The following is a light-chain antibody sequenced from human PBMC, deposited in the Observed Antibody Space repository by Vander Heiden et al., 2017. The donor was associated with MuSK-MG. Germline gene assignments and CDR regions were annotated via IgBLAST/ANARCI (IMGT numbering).Light chain of an antibody. CDR3: QQYNNWPYT. CDR1: QSVSSN. V-gene: IGKV3-15*01. CDR2: GAS. J-gene: IGKJ2*01. Sequence: EIVMTQSPVTLSVSPRERATLSCRASQSVSSNLAWYQQKRGQAPRLLIFGASTRATGIPARFSGSGSGTEFTLTISSLQSEDFAVYYCQQYNNWPYTFGQGTKLEIK.